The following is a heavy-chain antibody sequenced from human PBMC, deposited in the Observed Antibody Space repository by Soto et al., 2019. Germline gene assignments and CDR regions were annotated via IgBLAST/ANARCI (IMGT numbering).Heavy chain of an antibody. CDR1: GFTFKDYW. CDR2: INRDGSST. J-gene: IGHJ4*02. CDR3: VRDHYSSGSYEVY. V-gene: IGHV3-74*01. Sequence: EVRLVESGGRLVQPEGSLRLSCAASGFTFKDYWMYWVRQAPGKRLVWVSRINRDGSSTTYADSVKGRFTISRDNAKNTLYLPMTSLRVEDTAVYYCVRDHYSSGSYEVYWGQGTLVTVSS. D-gene: IGHD3-10*01.